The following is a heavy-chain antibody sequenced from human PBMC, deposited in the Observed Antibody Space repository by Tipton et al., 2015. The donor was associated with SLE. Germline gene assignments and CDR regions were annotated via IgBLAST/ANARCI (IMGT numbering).Heavy chain of an antibody. V-gene: IGHV1-69*01. D-gene: IGHD5-24*01. CDR3: ARETEVDG. CDR2: IIPIFGTA. Sequence: QVQLVQSGPEEKKPGSSVKVSCKASGGTFSSYAISWVRQAPGQGLEWMGGIIPIFGTANYAEKFQSRVTIAADESTSTAYMVLSSLRGEDKAGYYCARETEVDGWGQGTVVTVSA. CDR1: GGTFSSYA. J-gene: IGHJ4*02.